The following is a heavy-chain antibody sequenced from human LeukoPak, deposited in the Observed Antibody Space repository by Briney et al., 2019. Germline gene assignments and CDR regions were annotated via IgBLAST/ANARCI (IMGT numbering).Heavy chain of an antibody. CDR2: ISGSGSSA. V-gene: IGHV3-23*01. CDR3: VPEGFDI. Sequence: PGGSLRLSCEISVFTFSRFAMNWVRQAPGQGLEWISIISGSGSSAYYADSVKGRFIVSRDNFKNTVNLEMSSLRVEDTAVYYCVPEGFDIWGQGKMVTVSS. CDR1: VFTFSRFA. J-gene: IGHJ3*02.